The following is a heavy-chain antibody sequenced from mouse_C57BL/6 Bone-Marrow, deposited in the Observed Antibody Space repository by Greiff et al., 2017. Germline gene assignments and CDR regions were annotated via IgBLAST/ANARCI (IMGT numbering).Heavy chain of an antibody. Sequence: VQLQQSGAELVKPGASVKLSCTASGFNIKDYYMHWVKQRTEQGLEWIGRIDPEDGETKYAPKFQGKATLTADTSYNTPYLQLSSRTSEDTAVYYCACYYYGSSPCAMDYWGRGTSVTVSS. J-gene: IGHJ4*01. CDR1: GFNIKDYY. CDR2: IDPEDGET. CDR3: ACYYYGSSPCAMDY. D-gene: IGHD1-1*01. V-gene: IGHV14-2*01.